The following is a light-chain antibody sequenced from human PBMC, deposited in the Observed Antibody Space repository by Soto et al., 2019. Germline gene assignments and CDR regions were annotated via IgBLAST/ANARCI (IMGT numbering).Light chain of an antibody. CDR3: QNYNGAPWT. Sequence: DIQMTQSPSSLSASVGDRVTITCRASQGISTYLVWYQQKPGTVPKLLIFAASTLQSGVPSRFSGSGSRTDFTLTISSLQPGDVATYYCQNYNGAPWTFGQGTKVEIK. J-gene: IGKJ1*01. V-gene: IGKV1-27*01. CDR1: QGISTY. CDR2: AAS.